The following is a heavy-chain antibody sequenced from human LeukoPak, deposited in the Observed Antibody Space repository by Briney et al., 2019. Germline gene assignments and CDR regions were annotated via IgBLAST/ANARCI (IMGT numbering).Heavy chain of an antibody. J-gene: IGHJ4*02. CDR2: IKSDGSSA. V-gene: IGHV3-74*01. CDR3: ARDLRTPSDTNIAIDY. D-gene: IGHD4-23*01. CDR1: GFTFSSYW. Sequence: PGGSLRLSCAASGFTFSSYWMHWVRHAPGKGLVWVSRIKSDGSSASYADSVKGRFTISRDNAKNTLYLQMNSLRAEDTAVYYCARDLRTPSDTNIAIDYWGQGTLVTVSS.